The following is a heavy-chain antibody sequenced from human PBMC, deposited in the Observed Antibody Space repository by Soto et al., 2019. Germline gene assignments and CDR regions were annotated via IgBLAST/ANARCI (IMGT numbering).Heavy chain of an antibody. CDR3: ARGQQLVIPHDY. V-gene: IGHV3-21*01. CDR1: GFTFSSYS. J-gene: IGHJ4*02. CDR2: ISSSSSYI. D-gene: IGHD6-13*01. Sequence: GGSLRLSCAASGFTFSSYSMNWVRQAPGKGLEWVSSISSSSSYIYYADSVKGRFTISRDNAKNSLYLQMNSLRAEDTAVYYCARGQQLVIPHDYWGQGTLVTVSS.